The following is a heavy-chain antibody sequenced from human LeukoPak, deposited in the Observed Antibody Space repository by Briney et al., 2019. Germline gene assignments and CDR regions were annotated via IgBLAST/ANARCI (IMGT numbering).Heavy chain of an antibody. CDR2: ISSSGSTI. CDR1: GFTFSSYS. Sequence: PGGSLRLSCAASGFTFSSYSMNWVRQAPGKGLEWVSYISSSGSTIYYADSVKGRFTISRDNAKNSLYLQMNSLRAEDTAVYYCARDLKGYLDYWGQGTLVTVSS. J-gene: IGHJ4*02. V-gene: IGHV3-48*04. CDR3: ARDLKGYLDY.